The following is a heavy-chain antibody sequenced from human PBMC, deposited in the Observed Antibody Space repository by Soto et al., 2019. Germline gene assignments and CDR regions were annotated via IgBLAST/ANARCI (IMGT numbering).Heavy chain of an antibody. J-gene: IGHJ6*02. D-gene: IGHD6-13*01. CDR1: GYTFTSYG. CDR3: AREPIAAAGETGYYYYGMDV. CDR2: ISAYNGNT. Sequence: QVQLVQSGAEVKKPGASVKVSCKASGYTFTSYGISWVRQAPGQGLEWMGWISAYNGNTNYAQKLQGRVTMTTDTATSTAYMELRSLRSDDTAVYYCAREPIAAAGETGYYYYGMDVWGQGTTVTVSS. V-gene: IGHV1-18*01.